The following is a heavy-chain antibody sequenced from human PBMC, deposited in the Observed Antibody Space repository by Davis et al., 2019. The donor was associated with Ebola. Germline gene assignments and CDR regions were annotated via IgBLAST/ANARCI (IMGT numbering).Heavy chain of an antibody. CDR1: GGTFSTYT. Sequence: SVKVSCKAAGGTFSTYTINWVRQAPGQGLEWMGRIIPMFGIANYAQKFRDRVTITADKSTSTAYMELSSLSSDDTAVYFCARDVNSAIIRANYGMDVWGKGATVTVSS. CDR2: IIPMFGIA. CDR3: ARDVNSAIIRANYGMDV. J-gene: IGHJ6*04. V-gene: IGHV1-69*04. D-gene: IGHD5-24*01.